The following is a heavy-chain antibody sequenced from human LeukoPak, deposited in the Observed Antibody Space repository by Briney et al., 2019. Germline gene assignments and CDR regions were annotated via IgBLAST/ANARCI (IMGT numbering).Heavy chain of an antibody. V-gene: IGHV3-21*01. CDR1: GFTFSSYE. CDR3: ARDGVPYTYYYGSGRTGFDY. J-gene: IGHJ4*02. Sequence: GGSLRLSCAASGFTFSSYEMNWVRQAPGKGLEWVSSISSSSSYIYYADSVKGRFTISRDNAKNSLYLQMNSLRAEDTAVYYCARDGVPYTYYYGSGRTGFDYWGQGTLVTVSS. CDR2: ISSSSSYI. D-gene: IGHD3-10*01.